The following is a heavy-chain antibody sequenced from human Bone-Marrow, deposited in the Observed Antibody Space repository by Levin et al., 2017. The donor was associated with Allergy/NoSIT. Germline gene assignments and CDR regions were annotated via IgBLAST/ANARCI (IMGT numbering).Heavy chain of an antibody. CDR2: LSYSGSD. CDR3: ARLSPGTTED. V-gene: IGHV4-39*01. CDR1: GGSISSSDPY. J-gene: IGHJ4*02. Sequence: SETLSLTCSVFGGSISSSDPYWGWVRQPPGKGLEWIHILSYSGSDYYNPSLKSRVTISVDTSRNQFSLKLSSVTAADTAVYYCARLSPGTTEDWGLGTLVTVSS. D-gene: IGHD3-10*01.